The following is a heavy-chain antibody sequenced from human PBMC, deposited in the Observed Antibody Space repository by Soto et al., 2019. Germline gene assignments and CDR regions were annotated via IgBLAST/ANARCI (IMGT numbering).Heavy chain of an antibody. CDR3: ARQYYDKSLFDY. CDR1: GGTFSSYA. J-gene: IGHJ4*02. Sequence: QVQLVQSGAEVKKPGSSVKVSCKASGGTFSSYAISWVRQAPGQGLEWMGGIIPIFGTANYAQKFQGRVTIPADKSTRTAYMELSRLRSEDTAVYYCARQYYDKSLFDYWGQGTLVTVSS. V-gene: IGHV1-69*06. CDR2: IIPIFGTA. D-gene: IGHD3-22*01.